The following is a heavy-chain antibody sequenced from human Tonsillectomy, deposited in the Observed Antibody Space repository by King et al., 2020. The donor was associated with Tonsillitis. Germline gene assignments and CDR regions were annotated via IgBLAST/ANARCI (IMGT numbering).Heavy chain of an antibody. J-gene: IGHJ4*02. CDR3: AKEFWRQLQLFDY. Sequence: VQLVESGGGVVQPGGSLRLSCAASGFTFSDYGMHWVRQAPGKGLEWVAFIRYDGNNKYYADSVKGRFTISRDNSKKTLYLQMNVLRAEETAVFYCAKEFWRQLQLFDYWGQGTLVTVSS. CDR1: GFTFSDYG. V-gene: IGHV3-30*02. CDR2: IRYDGNNK. D-gene: IGHD2-15*01.